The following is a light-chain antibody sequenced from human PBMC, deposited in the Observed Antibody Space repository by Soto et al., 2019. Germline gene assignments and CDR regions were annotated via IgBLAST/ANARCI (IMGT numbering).Light chain of an antibody. J-gene: IGLJ2*01. CDR1: SSVVGAYNY. Sequence: QSVLTQPASISGSPGQSIAISCTGTSSVVGAYNYVSWYQQHPGKAPKLMIFDVTNRPSGVSTRFSGSKSGDTASLTISGLQAEDEADYYCSSYTTSSTQVFGGGTKLTVL. CDR3: SSYTTSSTQV. V-gene: IGLV2-14*03. CDR2: DVT.